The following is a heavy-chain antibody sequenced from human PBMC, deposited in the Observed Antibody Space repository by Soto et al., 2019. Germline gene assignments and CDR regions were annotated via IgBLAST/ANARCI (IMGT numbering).Heavy chain of an antibody. D-gene: IGHD2-2*01. CDR3: AKGSTAAIGRNWFGP. V-gene: IGHV3-11*01. CDR1: GFTFSNAW. CDR2: FRSSDNRV. Sequence: PGGSLRLSCAASGFTFSNAWMSWVRQAPGKGLEWLSYFRSSDNRVYYADSVKGRFTISRVNSKNTLYLQMDGLRAEDTAVYFCAKGSTAAIGRNWFGPWGQGT. J-gene: IGHJ5*02.